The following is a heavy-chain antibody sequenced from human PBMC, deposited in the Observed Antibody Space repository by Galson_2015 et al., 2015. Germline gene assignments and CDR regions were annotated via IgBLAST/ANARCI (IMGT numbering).Heavy chain of an antibody. CDR1: GFTFSSYG. D-gene: IGHD2-15*01. CDR3: AKDLTRYCSGGSCDNFDY. J-gene: IGHJ4*02. Sequence: SLRLSCAASGFTFSSYGMHWVRQAPGKGLEWVAVIWYDGSNKYYTDSVKGRFTISRDNSKKTLYLQMNSLRPEDTAVYYCAKDLTRYCSGGSCDNFDYWGQGTLVTVSS. CDR2: IWYDGSNK. V-gene: IGHV3-33*06.